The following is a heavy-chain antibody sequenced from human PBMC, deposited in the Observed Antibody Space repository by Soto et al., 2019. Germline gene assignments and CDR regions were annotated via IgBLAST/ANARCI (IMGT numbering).Heavy chain of an antibody. V-gene: IGHV3-30*18. CDR3: AKVPTYYYDSSGYRSDAFDI. CDR1: GFTFSSYG. D-gene: IGHD3-22*01. CDR2: ISYDGSNK. Sequence: GGSLRLPCAASGFTFSSYGMHWVRQAPGKGLEGVAVISYDGSNKYYADSVKGRFTISRDNSKNTLYLQMNSLRAEDTAVYYCAKVPTYYYDSSGYRSDAFDIWGQGTMVTGSS. J-gene: IGHJ3*02.